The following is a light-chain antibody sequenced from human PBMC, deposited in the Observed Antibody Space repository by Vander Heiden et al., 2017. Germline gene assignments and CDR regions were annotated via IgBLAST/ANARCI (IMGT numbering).Light chain of an antibody. V-gene: IGKV1-39*01. CDR2: GAS. J-gene: IGKJ2*02. Sequence: DIQMTQSPSSLSASVGDRVTITCRASQSISTYLNWYQQIPGKAPRLLIFGASSLQGGVPSRFSGTGSGIFFTLTITSLQPEDFATYYCQQSYSNPRTFGQGTKLQIK. CDR1: QSISTY. CDR3: QQSYSNPRT.